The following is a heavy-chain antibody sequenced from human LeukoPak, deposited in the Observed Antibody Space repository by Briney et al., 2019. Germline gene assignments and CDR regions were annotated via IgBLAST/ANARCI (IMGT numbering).Heavy chain of an antibody. D-gene: IGHD2-21*02. J-gene: IGHJ3*02. V-gene: IGHV1-2*02. CDR1: GYTFTGFN. Sequence: GASVKVSCKASGYTFTGFNMYWVRQAPGQGLEWIAWINTYSGGTNFAQKFQGRVTMTRDTSISAAYMELSRLRSDDTAVYYCARAGDCGGDCYSTGYAAFNIWGQGKMVTVS. CDR2: INTYSGGT. CDR3: ARAGDCGGDCYSTGYAAFNI.